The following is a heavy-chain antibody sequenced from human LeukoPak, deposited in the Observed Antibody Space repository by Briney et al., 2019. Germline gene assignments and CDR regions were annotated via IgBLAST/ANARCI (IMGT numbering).Heavy chain of an antibody. V-gene: IGHV3-30-3*01. J-gene: IGHJ5*02. CDR2: ISYDGSNK. CDR1: GFTFSSYA. CDR3: ARGGEYYDILTGYYNLGWFDP. D-gene: IGHD3-9*01. Sequence: PWGSLRLSCAASGFTFSSYAMHWVRQAPGKGLEWVAVISYDGSNKYYADSVKGRFTIFRDNSKSTLYLQMNSLRAEDTAVYYCARGGEYYDILTGYYNLGWFDPWGQGTLVTVSS.